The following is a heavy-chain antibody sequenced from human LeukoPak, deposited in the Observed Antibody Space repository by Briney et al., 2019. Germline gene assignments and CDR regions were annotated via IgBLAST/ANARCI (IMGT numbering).Heavy chain of an antibody. J-gene: IGHJ5*02. D-gene: IGHD5-18*01. CDR1: GGSISSYY. CDR2: IYTSGST. V-gene: IGHV4-4*07. CDR3: ARDWGAQLWSDNWFDP. Sequence: SETLSLTCTVSGGSISSYYWSWIRQPAGKGLEWIGRIYTSGSTNYNPSLKSRVTMSVDTSKNQFSLKLSSVTAADTAVYYCARDWGAQLWSDNWFDPWGQGTLVTVSS.